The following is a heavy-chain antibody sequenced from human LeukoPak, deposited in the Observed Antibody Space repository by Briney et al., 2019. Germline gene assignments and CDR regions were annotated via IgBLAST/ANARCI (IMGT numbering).Heavy chain of an antibody. CDR2: IIPIFGTA. Sequence: SVKVSCKASGGTFSSYAISWVRQAPGQGLEWMGGIIPIFGTANYAQKFQGRVTITADESTSTAYMELSSLRSEDTAVYYCASGGAQGYYYYYYMDVWGKGTTVTISS. CDR3: ASGGAQGYYYYYYMDV. CDR1: GGTFSSYA. D-gene: IGHD3-10*01. V-gene: IGHV1-69*13. J-gene: IGHJ6*03.